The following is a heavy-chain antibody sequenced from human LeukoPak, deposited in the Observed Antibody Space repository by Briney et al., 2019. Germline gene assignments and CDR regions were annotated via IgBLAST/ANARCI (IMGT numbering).Heavy chain of an antibody. CDR2: INPNSGDT. D-gene: IGHD5-12*01. V-gene: IGHV1-2*02. CDR3: ARAAGQYSGYRWGFDDY. CDR1: GYTFTGYY. J-gene: IGHJ4*02. Sequence: ASVKVSCKASGYTFTGYYMHWVRQAPGQGLEWMGWINPNSGDTNYAQKFQGRVTMTRDTSISTAYMELSSLRSEDTAVYYCARAAGQYSGYRWGFDDYWGQGTLVTVSS.